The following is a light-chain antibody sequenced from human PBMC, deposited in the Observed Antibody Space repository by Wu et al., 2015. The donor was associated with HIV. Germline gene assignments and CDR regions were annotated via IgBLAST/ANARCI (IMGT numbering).Light chain of an antibody. CDR3: QKXNTAPWT. CDR1: QDISNY. V-gene: IGKV1-27*01. Sequence: DIQMTQSPSSLSASIGDRVTITCRTSQDISNYLAWYQQKPGKVPQVLIYSASTLQSGVPSRFSGSGSGTDFALTISSLQPEDVATYYXQKXNTAPWTFGQGTKV. CDR2: SAS. J-gene: IGKJ1*01.